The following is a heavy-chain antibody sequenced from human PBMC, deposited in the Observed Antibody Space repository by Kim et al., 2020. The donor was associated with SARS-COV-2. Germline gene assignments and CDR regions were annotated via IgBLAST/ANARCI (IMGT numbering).Heavy chain of an antibody. D-gene: IGHD3-22*01. Sequence: TPSLKSRVTISVDTSQNQFSLKLSSVTAAATAVYYCARGGYYDSSGYYYPWGQGTLVTVSS. V-gene: IGHV4-34*01. J-gene: IGHJ5*02. CDR3: ARGGYYDSSGYYYP.